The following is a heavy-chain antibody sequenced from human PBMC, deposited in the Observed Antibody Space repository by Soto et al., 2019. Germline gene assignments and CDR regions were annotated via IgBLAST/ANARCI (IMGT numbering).Heavy chain of an antibody. Sequence: SLRLSCAASGFTFGSYAMSWVRLAPGKGLEWVSVAGPSGSSTFYADSVRGRFTISRDNVENTLYLQMNSLRVADTALYFCARTYYYDSTGYYRTFDYWGQGTLVTVPQ. J-gene: IGHJ4*02. V-gene: IGHV3-23*01. CDR3: ARTYYYDSTGYYRTFDY. CDR1: GFTFGSYA. D-gene: IGHD3-22*01. CDR2: AGPSGSST.